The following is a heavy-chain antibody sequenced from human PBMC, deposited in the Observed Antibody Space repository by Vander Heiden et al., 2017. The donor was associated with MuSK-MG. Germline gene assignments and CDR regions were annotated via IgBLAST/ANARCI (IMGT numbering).Heavy chain of an antibody. V-gene: IGHV1-69*01. CDR2: IIPIFGTA. J-gene: IGHJ6*02. D-gene: IGHD6-13*01. Sequence: QVQLVQSGAEVKKPGSSVKVSCKASGGTFSSYAISWVRQAPGQGLEWMGGIIPIFGTANYAQKFQGRVTITADESTSTAYMELSSLRSEDTAVYYCARDPDGIAAARGYYYYGMDVWGQGTTVTVSS. CDR3: ARDPDGIAAARGYYYYGMDV. CDR1: GGTFSSYA.